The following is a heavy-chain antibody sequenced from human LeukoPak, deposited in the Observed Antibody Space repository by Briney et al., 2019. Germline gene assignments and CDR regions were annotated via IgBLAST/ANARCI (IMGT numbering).Heavy chain of an antibody. Sequence: ASVKVSCKASGGTFSSYAISWVRQAPGQGLEWMGRIIPIFGTANYAQKFQGRVTITTDESTSTAYMELSSLRSGDTAVYYCARNYVWGSYRYINYFDYWGQGTLVTVSS. CDR3: ARNYVWGSYRYINYFDY. D-gene: IGHD3-16*02. CDR2: IIPIFGTA. V-gene: IGHV1-69*05. CDR1: GGTFSSYA. J-gene: IGHJ4*02.